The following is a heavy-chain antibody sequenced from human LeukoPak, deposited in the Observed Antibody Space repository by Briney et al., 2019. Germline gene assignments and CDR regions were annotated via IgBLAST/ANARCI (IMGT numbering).Heavy chain of an antibody. CDR2: IIPIFGTA. D-gene: IGHD2-21*01. CDR1: GGTFSSYA. Sequence: SVKVSCKASGGTFSSYAISWVRQAPGQGLEWMGGIIPIFGTANYAQKFQGTVTITTDESTSTAYMELSSLRSEDTAVYYCARKHTIRQHNWFDPWGQGTLVTVSS. J-gene: IGHJ5*02. CDR3: ARKHTIRQHNWFDP. V-gene: IGHV1-69*05.